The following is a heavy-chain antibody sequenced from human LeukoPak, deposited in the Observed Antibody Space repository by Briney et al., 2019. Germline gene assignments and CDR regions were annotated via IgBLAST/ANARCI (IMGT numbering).Heavy chain of an antibody. D-gene: IGHD3-3*01. CDR2: ISGSGGST. V-gene: IGHV3-23*01. CDR1: GFTFSSYA. Sequence: PGGSLRLSCAASGFTFSSYAMSWVRQAPGKGLEWVSAISGSGGSTYYADSVRGRFTISRDNSKNTVYLQMNSLRAEDTAVYYCATLILRFLGYWGQGTLVTVSS. J-gene: IGHJ4*02. CDR3: ATLILRFLGY.